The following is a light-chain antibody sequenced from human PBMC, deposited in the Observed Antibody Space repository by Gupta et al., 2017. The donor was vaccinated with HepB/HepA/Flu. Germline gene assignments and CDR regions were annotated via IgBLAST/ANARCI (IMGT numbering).Light chain of an antibody. V-gene: IGLV3-21*03. CDR1: DIRSKS. J-gene: IGLJ3*02. Sequence: SYVLAQPPSVSVAPGKTASITCGGNDIRSKSVHWYQQRPGQAPVLVVYDDRDRPSGIPERFSGSNSGSTATLTISRVEAGDEAEYYFQVGDTSSDHWVFGGGTKLTVL. CDR2: DDR. CDR3: QVGDTSSDHWV.